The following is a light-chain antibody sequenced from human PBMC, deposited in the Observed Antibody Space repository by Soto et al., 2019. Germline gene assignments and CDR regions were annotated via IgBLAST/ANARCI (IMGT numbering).Light chain of an antibody. V-gene: IGKV3-20*01. CDR1: QIIGSAY. CDR3: QHYGRSPS. J-gene: IGKJ1*01. Sequence: ETTLTQSPDTLSLSPGEGATLSCRASQIIGSAYLAWYQQKPGQAPRLLIFGASTRATGTPHRFSGSGSGTDFTLTISALESEDVGVYYCQHYGRSPSFCRGTKVEIK. CDR2: GAS.